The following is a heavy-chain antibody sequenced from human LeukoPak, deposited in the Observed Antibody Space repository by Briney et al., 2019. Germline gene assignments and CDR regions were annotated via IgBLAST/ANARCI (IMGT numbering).Heavy chain of an antibody. D-gene: IGHD6-19*01. Sequence: SETLSLTCTVSGGSISSRTYYWSWIRQPAGKGLEWIGRIYTSGSTKYNPSLKSRVTISVDTSKNQFSLKLSSVTAADTAVYYCARASSGWYGPDYWGQGTLVTVSS. J-gene: IGHJ4*02. CDR2: IYTSGST. CDR1: GGSISSRTYY. V-gene: IGHV4-61*02. CDR3: ARASSGWYGPDY.